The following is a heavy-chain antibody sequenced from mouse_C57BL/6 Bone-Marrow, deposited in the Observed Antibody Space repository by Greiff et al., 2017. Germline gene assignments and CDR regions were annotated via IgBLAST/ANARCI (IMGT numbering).Heavy chain of an antibody. CDR1: GYAFSSSW. D-gene: IGHD2-5*01. CDR2: IYPGDGDT. Sequence: QVQPQQSGPELVKPGASVKISCKASGYAFSSSWMNWVKQRPGKGLEWIGRIYPGDGDTNYNGKFKGKATLTADKSSSTAYMQLSSLTSEDSAVYFCACHYYSNSRVDYFDYWGQGTTLTVSS. J-gene: IGHJ2*01. V-gene: IGHV1-82*01. CDR3: ACHYYSNSRVDYFDY.